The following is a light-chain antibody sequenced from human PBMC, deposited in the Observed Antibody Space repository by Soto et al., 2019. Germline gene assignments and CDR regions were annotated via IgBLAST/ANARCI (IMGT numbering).Light chain of an antibody. CDR3: SSYAGSNNLV. Sequence: QSALTQPASVSGSAGQSITISCSGTMRDVGAYNLVSWYQQHPGTAPKLIIYEVRNRPSGISSRFSGSKSGNTASLTVSGLQAEDEADYYCSSYAGSNNLVFGGGTKLTVL. CDR1: MRDVGAYNL. J-gene: IGLJ2*01. CDR2: EVR. V-gene: IGLV2-14*01.